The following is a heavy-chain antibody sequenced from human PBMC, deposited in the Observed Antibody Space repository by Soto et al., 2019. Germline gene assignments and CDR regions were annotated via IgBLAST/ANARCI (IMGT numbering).Heavy chain of an antibody. Sequence: QVQLQESGPGLVKPSGTLSLTCVVSGASITSNNWWSWVRQPPGKGLEWVGEVYHSGTTNYNPSLKSRVIMSVDKSKNQFSLKVTSVTAADTAVYFCAKDGSGHPYYSDNWGQGTLVTVSS. V-gene: IGHV4-4*02. CDR1: GASITSNNW. D-gene: IGHD3-3*01. J-gene: IGHJ4*02. CDR3: AKDGSGHPYYSDN. CDR2: VYHSGTT.